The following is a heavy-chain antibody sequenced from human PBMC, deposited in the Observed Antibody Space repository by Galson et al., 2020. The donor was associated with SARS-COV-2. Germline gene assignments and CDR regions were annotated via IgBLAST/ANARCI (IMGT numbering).Heavy chain of an antibody. Sequence: AGGSLRLSCAASGYSFSDYYMSWIRQAPGKGLEWVSYISSSGSYTNYADSVKGRFTISRDNAKKSQYLQMNSLRVEDMAVYYCARNGRDCSGGICYGAEYFQHWGQGTLVIVSS. V-gene: IGHV3-11*06. CDR1: GYSFSDYY. J-gene: IGHJ1*01. CDR2: ISSSGSYT. CDR3: ARNGRDCSGGICYGAEYFQH. D-gene: IGHD2-15*01.